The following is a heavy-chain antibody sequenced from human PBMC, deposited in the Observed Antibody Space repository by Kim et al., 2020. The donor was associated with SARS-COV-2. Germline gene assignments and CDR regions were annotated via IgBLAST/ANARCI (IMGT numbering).Heavy chain of an antibody. CDR1: GGSFSGYY. J-gene: IGHJ4*01. Sequence: SETLSLICAVYGGSFSGYYWSWIRQPPGKGLEWIGEINHSGSTNYNPSLKSRVTISVDTSKNQFSLKLSSVTAADTAVYYCARGRSRLLWFGEGPYYFD. V-gene: IGHV4-34*01. CDR3: ARGRSRLLWFGEGPYYFD. D-gene: IGHD3-10*01. CDR2: INHSGST.